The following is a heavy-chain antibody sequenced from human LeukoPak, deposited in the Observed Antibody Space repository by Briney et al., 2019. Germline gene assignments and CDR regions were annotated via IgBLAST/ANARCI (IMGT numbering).Heavy chain of an antibody. CDR3: ASPHPLRLLEWLPTGYYYYMDV. V-gene: IGHV1-18*01. CDR2: ISAYNGNT. D-gene: IGHD3-3*01. Sequence: ASVKVSCKASGYTFTSYGISWVRQAPGQGLEWMGCISAYNGNTNYAQKLQGRVTMTTDTSTSTAYMELRSLRSDDTAVYYCASPHPLRLLEWLPTGYYYYMDVWGKGTTVTVSS. CDR1: GYTFTSYG. J-gene: IGHJ6*03.